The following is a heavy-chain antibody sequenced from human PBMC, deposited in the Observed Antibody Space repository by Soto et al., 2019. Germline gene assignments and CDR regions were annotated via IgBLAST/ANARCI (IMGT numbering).Heavy chain of an antibody. CDR3: AKDSPYYDSSGYYPDAFDI. J-gene: IGHJ3*02. V-gene: IGHV3-23*01. Sequence: PVGSLRLSCAASGFTFSSYAMSWVRQAPGKGLEWVSAISGSGGSTYYADSVKGRFTISRDNSKNTLYLQMNSLRAEDTAVYYCAKDSPYYDSSGYYPDAFDIWGQGTMVTVSS. CDR1: GFTFSSYA. D-gene: IGHD3-22*01. CDR2: ISGSGGST.